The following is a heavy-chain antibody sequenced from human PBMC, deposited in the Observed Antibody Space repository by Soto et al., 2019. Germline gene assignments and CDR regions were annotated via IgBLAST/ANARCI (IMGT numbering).Heavy chain of an antibody. CDR1: GGTFSSYA. CDR2: IIPIFGTA. V-gene: IGHV1-69*13. CDR3: AREYCSSTSCLHYFDY. J-gene: IGHJ4*02. Sequence: SVKVSCKASGGTFSSYAISWVRQAPGQGLEWMGGIIPIFGTANYAQKFQGRVTITADESTSTAYMELSSLRSEDTAVYYCAREYCSSTSCLHYFDYWGQGTLVTVSS. D-gene: IGHD2-2*01.